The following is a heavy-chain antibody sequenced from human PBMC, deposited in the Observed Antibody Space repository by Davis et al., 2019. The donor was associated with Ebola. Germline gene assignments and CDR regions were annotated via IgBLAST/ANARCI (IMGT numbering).Heavy chain of an antibody. CDR3: ARQEWELLRYFDY. Sequence: GESLKISCTGSGYSFTSYWIGWVRQMPGKGLEWMGIIYPGDSDTRYSPSFQGQVTISADKSISTAYLQWSSLKASDTAMYYCARQEWELLRYFDYWGQGTLVTVSS. V-gene: IGHV5-51*01. CDR2: IYPGDSDT. J-gene: IGHJ4*02. D-gene: IGHD1-26*01. CDR1: GYSFTSYW.